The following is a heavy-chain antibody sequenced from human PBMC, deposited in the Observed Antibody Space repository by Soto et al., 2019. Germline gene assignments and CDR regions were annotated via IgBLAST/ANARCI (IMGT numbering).Heavy chain of an antibody. V-gene: IGHV1-46*01. CDR1: GYTFTSDY. J-gene: IGHJ4*02. CDR2: INPSGGST. Sequence: XSVKVSCKASGYTFTSDYMHCGRQAPGQGREWIGIINPSGGSTSYAQKFQGRVTMTRDTSTSTVYMELRSLRSEESAVYYCARVRRSSGYYYGYWGQGTPVTVSS. CDR3: ARVRRSSGYYYGY. D-gene: IGHD3-22*01.